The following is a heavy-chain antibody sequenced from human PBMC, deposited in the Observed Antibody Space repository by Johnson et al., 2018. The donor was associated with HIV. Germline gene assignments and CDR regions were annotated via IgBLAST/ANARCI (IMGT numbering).Heavy chain of an antibody. CDR3: ARGTGTDDAFDI. CDR2: MSYDGINK. CDR1: GFTFSSYG. D-gene: IGHD1-1*01. V-gene: IGHV3-30*19. J-gene: IGHJ3*02. Sequence: QVQLVESGGGVVQPGGSLRLSCAASGFTFSSYGMHWVRQAPGKGLEWVAVMSYDGINKYYADSVKGRFTISRDNSKNTLYLQMNSLRAEDTAVYYCARGTGTDDAFDIWGQGTMVTVSS.